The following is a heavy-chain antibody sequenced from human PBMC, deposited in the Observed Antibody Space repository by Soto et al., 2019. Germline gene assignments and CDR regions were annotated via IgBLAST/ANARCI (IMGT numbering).Heavy chain of an antibody. CDR3: ARVSDYYYYGMDV. V-gene: IGHV4-30-2*01. CDR1: GGSISSGGYS. D-gene: IGHD3-3*02. CDR2: IYHSGST. Sequence: SETLSLTCAVSGGSISSGGYSWSWIRQPPGKGLEWIGYIYHSGSTYYNPSLKSRVTISVDRSKNQFSLKLSSVTAADTAVYYCARVSDYYYYGMDVWGQGTTVTGSS. J-gene: IGHJ6*02.